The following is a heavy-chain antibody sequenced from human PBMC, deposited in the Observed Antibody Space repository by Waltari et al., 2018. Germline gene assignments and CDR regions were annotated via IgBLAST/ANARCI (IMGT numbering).Heavy chain of an antibody. V-gene: IGHV3-49*04. D-gene: IGHD7-27*01. CDR2: IRSKDYGGTT. Sequence: EVKLVESGGGLVQPGRSLRLSCIASGFTFGDYTMSWVRQAPGKGLEWVGFIRSKDYGGTTEYAASVKVRFTISRDDTKSIAYLQMSSLNTEDTAVYFCCRLKSGDYDAFDIWGQGTMVTVSS. CDR1: GFTFGDYT. CDR3: CRLKSGDYDAFDI. J-gene: IGHJ3*02.